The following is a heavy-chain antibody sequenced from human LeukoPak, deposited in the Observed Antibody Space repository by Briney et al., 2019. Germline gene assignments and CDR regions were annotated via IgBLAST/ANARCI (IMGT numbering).Heavy chain of an antibody. Sequence: SETLSLTCTVSGGSISSYYWSWIRQPPGKGLEWMGYIYYSGSTNYNPSLKSRLTISVDTSKNQFSLKLSSVTAADTAVYYCARQGSNWNYESWGQGILVTVSS. CDR3: ARQGSNWNYES. CDR2: IYYSGST. J-gene: IGHJ5*02. V-gene: IGHV4-59*08. D-gene: IGHD1-7*01. CDR1: GGSISSYY.